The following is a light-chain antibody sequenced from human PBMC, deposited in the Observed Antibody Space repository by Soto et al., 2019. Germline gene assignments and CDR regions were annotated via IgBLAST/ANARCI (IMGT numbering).Light chain of an antibody. CDR3: QHYTSYSEA. CDR2: DAS. V-gene: IGKV1-5*01. J-gene: IGKJ1*01. Sequence: DIQMTQSPSTLSASVGDRVTITCRASQSISSWLSWYQKKPGKAPKLLIYDASSLESGVPSRLRGSASGTEFTLTISSLQPDDFATYYCQHYTSYSEAFGQGTRWIS. CDR1: QSISSW.